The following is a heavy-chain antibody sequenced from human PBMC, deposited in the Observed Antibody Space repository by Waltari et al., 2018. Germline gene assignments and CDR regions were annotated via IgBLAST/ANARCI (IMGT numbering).Heavy chain of an antibody. J-gene: IGHJ4*02. V-gene: IGHV3-48*04. CDR1: GFTFSSYS. CDR3: AGGLTVTTPSVDS. Sequence: EVQLVESGGGLVQPGGSLRLSCAASGFTFSSYSMNWVRQAPGKGLEWVSYRSTSSSTRDYADSGTGRFTISRDNAKTSLYRQMNSLRAEDTAVYYCAGGLTVTTPSVDSWGQGTLVTVSS. CDR2: RSTSSSTR. D-gene: IGHD4-17*01.